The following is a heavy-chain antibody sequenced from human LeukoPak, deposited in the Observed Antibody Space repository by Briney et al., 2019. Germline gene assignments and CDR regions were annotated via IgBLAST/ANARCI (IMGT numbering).Heavy chain of an antibody. CDR3: ARDDGDVISSSLVDY. V-gene: IGHV3-21*01. D-gene: IGHD6-13*01. CDR1: GFTFSSYS. J-gene: IGHJ4*02. Sequence: GGSLRLSCAASGFTFSSYSMNWVRQAPGKGLEWVSSISSSSSYIYYADSVKGRFTISRDNAKNTLYLQMNSLRAEDTAVYYCARDDGDVISSSLVDYWGQGTLVTVSS. CDR2: ISSSSSYI.